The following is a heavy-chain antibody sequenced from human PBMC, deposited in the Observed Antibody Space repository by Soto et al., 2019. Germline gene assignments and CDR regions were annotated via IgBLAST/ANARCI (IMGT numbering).Heavy chain of an antibody. CDR3: ARDLEMATPDAFDI. Sequence: QVQLVQSGAEVKKPESSVKVSCKASGGTFSSYAISWVRQAPGQGLEWMGGIIPIFGTANYPQKFQGRVTITADESTSTAYMELSGLRSEDTAVYYCARDLEMATPDAFDIWSQGTMVNVSS. CDR1: GGTFSSYA. V-gene: IGHV1-69*12. CDR2: IIPIFGTA. D-gene: IGHD5-12*01. J-gene: IGHJ3*02.